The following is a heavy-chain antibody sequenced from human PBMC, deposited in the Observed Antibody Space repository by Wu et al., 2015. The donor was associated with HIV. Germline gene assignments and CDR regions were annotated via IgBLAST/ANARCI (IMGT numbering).Heavy chain of an antibody. Sequence: VPLEQSGAEVKKPGASVEVSCKVSGYSLDKVSMHWVRQAPGKGLEWMGGFDTEYRRTIYAEKFQGRVTMTDDTSADTAYMELRSLRFEDTAVYYCARDPRDYGGNSGAFDIWGQGTMVTVSS. CDR1: GYSLDKVS. CDR2: FDTEYRRT. V-gene: IGHV1-24*01. J-gene: IGHJ3*02. D-gene: IGHD4-23*01. CDR3: ARDPRDYGGNSGAFDI.